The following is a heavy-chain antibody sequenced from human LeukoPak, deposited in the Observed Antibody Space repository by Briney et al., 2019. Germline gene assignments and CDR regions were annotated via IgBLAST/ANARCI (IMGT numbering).Heavy chain of an antibody. V-gene: IGHV1-2*02. CDR2: INPNSGGT. D-gene: IGHD6-6*01. CDR1: GYTFPGYY. Sequence: ASVKVSCKASGYTFPGYYMHWVRQAPGQGLEWMGWINPNSGGTNHAQKFQGRVTMTRDTSISTAYMELSRLRSDDTAVYYCAREHSSSSGKVFDYWGQGTLVTVSS. J-gene: IGHJ4*02. CDR3: AREHSSSSGKVFDY.